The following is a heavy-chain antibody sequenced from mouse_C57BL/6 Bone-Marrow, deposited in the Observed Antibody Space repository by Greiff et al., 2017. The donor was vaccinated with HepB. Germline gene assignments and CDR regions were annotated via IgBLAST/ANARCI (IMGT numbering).Heavy chain of an antibody. CDR3: AREGHYYGTPY. V-gene: IGHV3-6*01. D-gene: IGHD1-1*01. CDR2: ISYDGSN. J-gene: IGHJ2*01. CDR1: GYSITSGYY. Sequence: VQLQQSGPGLVKPSQSLSLTCSVTGYSITSGYYWNWIRQFPGNKLEWMGYISYDGSNNYNPSLKNRISITRDTSKNQFFLKLNSVTTEDTATYYCAREGHYYGTPYGGQGTTLTVSS.